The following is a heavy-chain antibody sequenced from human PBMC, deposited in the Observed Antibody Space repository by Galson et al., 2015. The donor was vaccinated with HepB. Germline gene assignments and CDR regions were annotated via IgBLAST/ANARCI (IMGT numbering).Heavy chain of an antibody. CDR2: ISGSARGT. CDR1: GLTFSSFA. D-gene: IGHD1-7*01. CDR3: AKHKGMELANYCMDV. V-gene: IGHV3-23*01. Sequence: SLRLSCAASGLTFSSFAMTWVRQAPGKGLEWVSTISGSARGTYYADSVKGRFTISRDNSKNTLYLQMNSLRAEDTAIYFCAKHKGMELANYCMDVWGTGTTVTVS. J-gene: IGHJ6*03.